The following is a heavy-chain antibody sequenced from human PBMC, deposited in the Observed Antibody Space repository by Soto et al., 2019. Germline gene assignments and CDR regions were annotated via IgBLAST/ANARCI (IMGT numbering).Heavy chain of an antibody. J-gene: IGHJ5*02. Sequence: EVQLVESGGGLVKPGGSLRLSCAASGFTFSSYSMNWVRQAPGKGLEWVSSISSSSSYIYYADSVRGRFTISRDNAKNSLYLQMNSLRAEDTAVYYCAREANYPNWFDPWGQGTLVTVSS. CDR2: ISSSSSYI. CDR1: GFTFSSYS. CDR3: AREANYPNWFDP. D-gene: IGHD1-7*01. V-gene: IGHV3-21*01.